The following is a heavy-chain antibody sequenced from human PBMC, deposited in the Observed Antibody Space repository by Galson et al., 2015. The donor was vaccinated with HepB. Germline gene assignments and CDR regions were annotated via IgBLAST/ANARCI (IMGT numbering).Heavy chain of an antibody. CDR1: GYSFSGYW. V-gene: IGHV5-51*01. J-gene: IGHJ4*02. D-gene: IGHD6-25*01. Sequence: QSGAEVKEAGESLRISCKGSGYSFSGYWISWVRQVPGKGLEWMGIIYPDNSDTRYSPSFHGQVTFSADKSISTAYLQWNSLKAPDTAMYYCARYGGEALAANWFGYWGQGTLVTVSS. CDR2: IYPDNSDT. CDR3: ARYGGEALAANWFGY.